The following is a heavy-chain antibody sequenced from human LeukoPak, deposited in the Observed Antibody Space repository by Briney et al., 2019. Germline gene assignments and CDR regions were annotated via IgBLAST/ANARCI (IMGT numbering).Heavy chain of an antibody. D-gene: IGHD3-22*01. Sequence: ASVKVSCKASGYTFTSYGISWVRQAPGQGLEWMGWINPNSGGTNYAQKFQGRVTMTRDTSISTAYMELSRLRSDDTAVYYCARDGPYYYDSSGRDWFDPWGQGTLVTVSS. V-gene: IGHV1-2*02. J-gene: IGHJ5*02. CDR1: GYTFTSYG. CDR2: INPNSGGT. CDR3: ARDGPYYYDSSGRDWFDP.